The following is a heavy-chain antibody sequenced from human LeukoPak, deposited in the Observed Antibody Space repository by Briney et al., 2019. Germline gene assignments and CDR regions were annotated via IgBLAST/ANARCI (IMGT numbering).Heavy chain of an antibody. CDR3: ASIPRGYSGYDSPAGY. Sequence: GGSLRLSCAASGCTFSSYAMHWVRQAPGKGLEWVAVISYDGSNKYYADSVKGRFTISRDNSKNTLYLQMNSLRAEDTAVYYCASIPRGYSGYDSPAGYWGQGTLVTVSS. CDR1: GCTFSSYA. CDR2: ISYDGSNK. D-gene: IGHD5-12*01. V-gene: IGHV3-30-3*01. J-gene: IGHJ4*02.